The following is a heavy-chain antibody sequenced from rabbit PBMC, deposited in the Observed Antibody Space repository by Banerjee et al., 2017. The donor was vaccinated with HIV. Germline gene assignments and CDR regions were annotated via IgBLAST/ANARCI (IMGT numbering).Heavy chain of an antibody. D-gene: IGHD1-1*01. CDR2: INTSTGNT. V-gene: IGHV1S45*01. Sequence: QQQLVESGGGLVKPGRSLTLTCTASGFSFSNKYVMCWVRQAPGKGLEWIACINTSTGNTVYASWAKGRFTISKTSSTTVTLQMTSLTAADTATYFCARGGVGSTGYTYAFDPWGPGTLVTVS. CDR1: GFSFSNKYV. CDR3: ARGGVGSTGYTYAFDP. J-gene: IGHJ2*01.